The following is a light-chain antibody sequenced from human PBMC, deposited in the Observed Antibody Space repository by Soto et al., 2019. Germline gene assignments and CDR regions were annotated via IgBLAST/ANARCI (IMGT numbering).Light chain of an antibody. V-gene: IGKV3-11*01. J-gene: IGKJ2*01. CDR3: QPRSNWPPRST. CDR1: QSVSSY. Sequence: EIVLTQSPATLSLSPGERATLSCRASQSVSSYLAWYQQKPGQAPRLLIYDASNRATGIPARFSGSGSGTDFTLTISSLEPEDFAVYYCQPRSNWPPRSTFGQGTKLEIK. CDR2: DAS.